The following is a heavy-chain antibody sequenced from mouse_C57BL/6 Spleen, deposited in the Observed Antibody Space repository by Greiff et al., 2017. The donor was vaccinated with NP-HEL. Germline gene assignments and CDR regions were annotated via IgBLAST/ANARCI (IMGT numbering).Heavy chain of an antibody. J-gene: IGHJ1*03. CDR3: ARERYYGSSYGYFDV. Sequence: VQLQQPGAELVKPGASVKLSCKASGYTFTSYWMHWVKQRPGQGLEWIGMIHPNSGSTNYNEKFKSKATLTVDKSSSTAYMQLSSLTSEDSAVYYCARERYYGSSYGYFDVWGTVTTVTVSS. CDR1: GYTFTSYW. V-gene: IGHV1-64*01. D-gene: IGHD1-1*01. CDR2: IHPNSGST.